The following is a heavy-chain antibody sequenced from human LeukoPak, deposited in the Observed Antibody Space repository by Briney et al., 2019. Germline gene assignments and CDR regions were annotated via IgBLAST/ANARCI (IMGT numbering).Heavy chain of an antibody. V-gene: IGHV4-39*01. D-gene: IGHD1-26*01. CDR1: GESISSSSDY. Sequence: PSETLSLACTVSGESISSSSDYWGWVRQPPGKVLEWIGSIYYSGSTYYNPSLRSRVTISVDTSKNQFSLKLSSVTAADTAVYYCARFPKQTKVGARLSWGQGTLVAVSS. CDR2: IYYSGST. CDR3: ARFPKQTKVGARLS. J-gene: IGHJ4*02.